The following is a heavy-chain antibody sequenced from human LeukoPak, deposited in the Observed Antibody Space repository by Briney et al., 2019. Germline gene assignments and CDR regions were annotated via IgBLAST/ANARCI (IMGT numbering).Heavy chain of an antibody. J-gene: IGHJ4*02. Sequence: ASVKVSCKASGYTFTSYYMHWVRQAPGQGLEWMGLINPSGGSTSYAQKFQGRVTITAVESMRTVYMELSSLRSEDTGVYYCARGWLAETTVVTPYNYWGQGTLVTVSS. D-gene: IGHD4-23*01. CDR2: INPSGGST. CDR3: ARGWLAETTVVTPYNY. CDR1: GYTFTSYY. V-gene: IGHV1-46*01.